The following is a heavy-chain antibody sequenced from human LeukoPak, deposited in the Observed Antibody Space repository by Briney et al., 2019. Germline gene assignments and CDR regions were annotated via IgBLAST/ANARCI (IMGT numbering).Heavy chain of an antibody. CDR3: ARPRTYSSSWSPFDY. V-gene: IGHV5-51*01. CDR1: GYSFNMYW. J-gene: IGHJ4*02. D-gene: IGHD6-13*01. Sequence: GESLKISCQGSGYSFNMYWIGWARQMPGKGLEWMGIIYPGDSDTRYSPSFQGQVTISADKSISTAYLQWSSLKPSDTAMYYCARPRTYSSSWSPFDYWGQGTLVTVSS. CDR2: IYPGDSDT.